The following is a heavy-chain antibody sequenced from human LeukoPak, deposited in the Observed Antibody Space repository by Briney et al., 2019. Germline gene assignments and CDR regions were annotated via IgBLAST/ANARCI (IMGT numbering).Heavy chain of an antibody. V-gene: IGHV3-53*01. CDR1: GFTVSSNY. CDR2: IYSGGST. Sequence: QPGGSLRLSCAASGFTVSSNYMSWVRQAPGKGLEWVSVIYSGGSTYYADSVKGRFTISRDNSKNTLYLQMNILRAEDTAVYYCAKRRHCSSATCPNWFDPWGQGTLVTVSS. J-gene: IGHJ5*02. CDR3: AKRRHCSSATCPNWFDP. D-gene: IGHD2-2*01.